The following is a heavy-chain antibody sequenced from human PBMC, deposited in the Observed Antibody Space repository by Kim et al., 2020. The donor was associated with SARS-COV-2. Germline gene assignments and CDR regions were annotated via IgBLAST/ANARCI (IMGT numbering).Heavy chain of an antibody. Sequence: SETLSLTCTVPGSSVSSGSYYWSWIRQPPGKGLEWIGYIYYRGSTNYNPSLKSRLTISVDTSKHQFSLKLSSVTAADTAVYYCARSSFTITMIVVVPFAFEIWGQGTMVSVSS. J-gene: IGHJ3*02. CDR2: IYYRGST. CDR3: ARSSFTITMIVVVPFAFEI. CDR1: GSSVSSGSYY. V-gene: IGHV4-61*01. D-gene: IGHD3-22*01.